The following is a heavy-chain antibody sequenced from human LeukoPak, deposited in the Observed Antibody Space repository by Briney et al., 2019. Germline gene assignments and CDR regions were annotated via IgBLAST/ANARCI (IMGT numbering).Heavy chain of an antibody. CDR2: ISYDGSNK. CDR1: GFTFSSYA. V-gene: IGHV3-30-3*01. Sequence: GGSLRLSCAASGFTFSSYAMHWVRQAPGKGLEWVAVISYDGSNKYYADSVKGRFTISRDNSKNTLYLQMNSLRTEDTAVYYCAREDYGRIEHFDYWGQGTLVTVSS. J-gene: IGHJ4*02. D-gene: IGHD4/OR15-4a*01. CDR3: AREDYGRIEHFDY.